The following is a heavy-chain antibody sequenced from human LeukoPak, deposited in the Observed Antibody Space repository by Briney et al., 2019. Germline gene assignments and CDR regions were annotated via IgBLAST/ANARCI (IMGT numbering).Heavy chain of an antibody. CDR3: ARDNGSSEWAWFDP. J-gene: IGHJ5*02. D-gene: IGHD6-13*01. CDR2: IYYSGST. CDR1: GGPISSYY. Sequence: PSETLSLTCTVSGGPISSYYWSWIRQPPGKGLEWIGYIYYSGSTNYNPSLKSRVTISVDTSKNQFSLELSSVTAAETAVYYCARDNGSSEWAWFDPWGQGTLVTVSS. V-gene: IGHV4-59*01.